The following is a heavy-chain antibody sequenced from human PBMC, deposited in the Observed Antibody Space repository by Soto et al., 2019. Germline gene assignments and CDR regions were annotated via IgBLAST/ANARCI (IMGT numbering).Heavy chain of an antibody. CDR2: IYYSGST. D-gene: IGHD4-17*01. Sequence: QLQLQESGPGLVKPSETLSLTCTVSGGSISSSSYYWGWIRQPPGKGLEWIGSIYYSGSTFYNPSLKSRVXIXXATSKNPLALTLRSVTAAGTAVYCCATFYGDYVSYWGQGTLVTVSS. CDR1: GGSISSSSYY. V-gene: IGHV4-39*01. CDR3: ATFYGDYVSY. J-gene: IGHJ4*02.